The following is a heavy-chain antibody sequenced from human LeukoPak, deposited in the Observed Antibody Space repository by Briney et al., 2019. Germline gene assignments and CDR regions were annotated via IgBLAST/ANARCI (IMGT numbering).Heavy chain of an antibody. CDR3: AKDFVLPPRLGIFDY. CDR2: ISYDGSKT. D-gene: IGHD7-27*01. Sequence: AGGSLRLSCAVSGFTFSSFAVHWVRQAPGKGLEWVAVISYDGSKTYYADSVKGRFTISRDNSKNTLYLQMNSLRAEDTAVYYCAKDFVLPPRLGIFDYWGQGTLVTVSS. V-gene: IGHV3-30*04. CDR1: GFTFSSFA. J-gene: IGHJ4*02.